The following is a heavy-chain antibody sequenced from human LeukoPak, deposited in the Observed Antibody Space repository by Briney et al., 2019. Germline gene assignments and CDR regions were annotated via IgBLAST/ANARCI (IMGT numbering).Heavy chain of an antibody. CDR3: AKDLNWGSNFDY. J-gene: IGHJ4*02. D-gene: IGHD7-27*01. CDR2: ISYDGSNK. V-gene: IGHV3-30*18. Sequence: GGSLRLSCAASGFTFSSYGMHWVRQAPGKGLEWVAVISYDGSNKYYADSVKGRFTISRDNSKNTLYLQMNSLRAEDTAVYYCAKDLNWGSNFDYWGQGTLVTVSS. CDR1: GFTFSSYG.